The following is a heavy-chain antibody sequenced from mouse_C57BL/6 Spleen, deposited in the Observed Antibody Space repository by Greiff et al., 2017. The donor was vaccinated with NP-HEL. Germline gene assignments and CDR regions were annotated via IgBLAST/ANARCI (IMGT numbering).Heavy chain of an antibody. CDR3: AVLQRGY. D-gene: IGHD6-1*01. CDR1: GYSITSGYY. Sequence: VQLQQSGPGLVKPSQSLSLTCSVTGYSITSGYYWNWIRQFPGNKLEWMGYISYDGSNNYNPSLKNRISITRDTSKNQFFLKLNSVTTEDTATYYCAVLQRGYWGQGTTLTVSS. V-gene: IGHV3-6*01. CDR2: ISYDGSN. J-gene: IGHJ2*01.